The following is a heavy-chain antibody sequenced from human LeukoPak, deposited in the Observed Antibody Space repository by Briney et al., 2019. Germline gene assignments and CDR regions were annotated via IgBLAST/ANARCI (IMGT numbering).Heavy chain of an antibody. CDR2: ISSSSSYI. Sequence: GGSLRLSCAASGFTFSSYSMNWVRQAPGKGLGWVSSISSSSSYIYYADSVKGRFTISRDNAKNSRYLQMNSLRAEDTAVYYCARVDCSSTSCVGVSYYYMDVWGKGTTVTVSS. CDR3: ARVDCSSTSCVGVSYYYMDV. CDR1: GFTFSSYS. V-gene: IGHV3-21*01. J-gene: IGHJ6*03. D-gene: IGHD2-2*01.